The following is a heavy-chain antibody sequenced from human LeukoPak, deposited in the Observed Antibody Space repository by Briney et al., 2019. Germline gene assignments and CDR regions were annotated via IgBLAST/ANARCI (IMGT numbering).Heavy chain of an antibody. CDR1: GGSISSYY. D-gene: IGHD6-19*01. Sequence: SETLSLTCTVSGGSISSYYWNWIRQPPGKGLEWIGYIYYSGSTNCNPSLKSRVTISVDTSKNQFSLKLSSVTAADTATYYCARAQWLALDYWGQGTLVTVSS. J-gene: IGHJ4*02. CDR2: IYYSGST. V-gene: IGHV4-59*01. CDR3: ARAQWLALDY.